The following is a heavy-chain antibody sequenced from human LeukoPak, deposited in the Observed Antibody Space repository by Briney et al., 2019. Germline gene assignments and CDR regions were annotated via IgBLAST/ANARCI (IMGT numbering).Heavy chain of an antibody. D-gene: IGHD3-3*01. J-gene: IGHJ6*03. CDR3: AKDYDFWSGPGGYYMDV. CDR2: IRYDGSNE. Sequence: GGSLRLSCAASGFTFSSYGMHWVRQAPGKGLEWVAFIRYDGSNEYYADSVKGRFTISRDNSKNTLYLQMNSLRAEDTAVYYCAKDYDFWSGPGGYYMDVWGKGTTVTVSS. CDR1: GFTFSSYG. V-gene: IGHV3-30*02.